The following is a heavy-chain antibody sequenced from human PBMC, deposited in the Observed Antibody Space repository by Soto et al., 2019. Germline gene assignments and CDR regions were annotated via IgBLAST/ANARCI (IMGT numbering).Heavy chain of an antibody. V-gene: IGHV4-39*01. D-gene: IGHD3-10*01. CDR2: IYYSGST. CDR3: ARHKRGVSYYYYYGMDA. CDR1: GGSISSSSYY. Sequence: PSETLSLTCIVSGGSISSSSYYWGWIRQPPGKGLEWIGSIYYSGSTYYNPSLKSRVTISVDTSKNQFSLKLSSVTAADTAVYYCARHKRGVSYYYYYGMDAWGQGTTVTVSS. J-gene: IGHJ6*02.